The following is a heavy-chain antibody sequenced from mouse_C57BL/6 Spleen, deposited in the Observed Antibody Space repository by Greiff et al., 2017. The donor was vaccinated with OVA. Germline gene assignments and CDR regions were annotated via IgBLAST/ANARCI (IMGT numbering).Heavy chain of an antibody. CDR1: GFTFSSYA. J-gene: IGHJ1*03. V-gene: IGHV5-9-1*02. CDR3: TREGSSYWYFDV. D-gene: IGHD1-1*01. Sequence: EVKVVESGEGLVKPGGSLKLSCAASGFTFSSYAMSWVRQTPEKRLEWVAYISSGGDYIYYADTVKGRFTISRDNARNTLYLQMSSLKSEDTAMYYCTREGSSYWYFDVWGTGTTVTVSS. CDR2: ISSGGDYI.